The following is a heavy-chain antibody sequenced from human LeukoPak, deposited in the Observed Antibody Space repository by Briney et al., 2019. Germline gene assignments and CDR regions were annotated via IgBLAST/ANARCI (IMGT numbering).Heavy chain of an antibody. CDR2: IIPIFGTA. Sequence: SVKVSCKASGGTFSSYAISWGRQAPGQGLEWMGGIIPIFGTASYAQKFQGRVTITADESTSTAYMELSSLRSEDTAVYYCARGTRRYNWNDGGDFGYWGQGTLVTVSS. D-gene: IGHD1-1*01. CDR3: ARGTRRYNWNDGGDFGY. CDR1: GGTFSSYA. J-gene: IGHJ4*02. V-gene: IGHV1-69*01.